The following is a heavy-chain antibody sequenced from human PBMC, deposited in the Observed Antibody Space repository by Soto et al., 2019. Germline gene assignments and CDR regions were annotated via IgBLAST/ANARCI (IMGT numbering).Heavy chain of an antibody. CDR1: GSGFSFDNYA. D-gene: IGHD2-2*02. CDR2: IGSDGKTT. Sequence: PGGSLRLSCAASGSGFSFDNYAMTWVRQAPGRGLEWLSVIGSDGKTTNYADSVQGRFTISRDNSRNTLYLQMNSLRADDSAIYYCAQYTCTTSSCNRWFDPWGQGTLVTVSS. V-gene: IGHV3-23*01. J-gene: IGHJ5*02. CDR3: AQYTCTTSSCNRWFDP.